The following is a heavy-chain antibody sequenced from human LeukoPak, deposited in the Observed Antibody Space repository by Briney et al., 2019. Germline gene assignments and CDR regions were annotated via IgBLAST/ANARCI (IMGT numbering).Heavy chain of an antibody. V-gene: IGHV4-39*01. J-gene: IGHJ4*02. D-gene: IGHD6-19*01. CDR3: ARQVVAVAGTGYFDY. CDR1: GDSFRSYY. CDR2: IYYSGST. Sequence: PSETLSLTCTVSGDSFRSYYWGWIRQPPGKGLEWIGSIYYSGSTYYNASLKSRGTISVDTSKNQFSLKLNSVTAADTAVYFCARQVVAVAGTGYFDYWGQGTLVTVSS.